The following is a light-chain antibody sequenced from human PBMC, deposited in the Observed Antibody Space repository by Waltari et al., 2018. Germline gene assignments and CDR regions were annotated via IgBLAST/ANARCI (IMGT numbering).Light chain of an antibody. J-gene: IGLJ2*01. CDR3: AAWDDSLSAL. CDR2: RNN. Sequence: QSVLTQPPSASGTPGQRVTIPCSGSSSNLGSNYVYWYQQLPGTAPKLLIYRNNQRPSGVPDRFSGSKSGTSASLAISGLRSEDEADYYCAAWDDSLSALFGGGTKLTVL. V-gene: IGLV1-47*01. CDR1: SSNLGSNY.